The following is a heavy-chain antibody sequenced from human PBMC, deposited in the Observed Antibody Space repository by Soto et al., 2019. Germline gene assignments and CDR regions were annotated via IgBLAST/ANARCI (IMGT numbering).Heavy chain of an antibody. D-gene: IGHD3-3*01. Sequence: GGALRLSCAASGFSFSYYGIHWVRQAPGKGLEWVALISYDGSNEYYADFVKGRFTIARDNSKNTLYLQMNSLRTEDTAVYYCAKAFRSSYLRIDYWGQGTLVTVSS. CDR2: ISYDGSNE. J-gene: IGHJ4*02. CDR1: GFSFSYYG. CDR3: AKAFRSSYLRIDY. V-gene: IGHV3-30*18.